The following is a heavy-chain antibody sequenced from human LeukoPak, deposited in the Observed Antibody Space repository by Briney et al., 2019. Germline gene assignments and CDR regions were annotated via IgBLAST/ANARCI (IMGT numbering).Heavy chain of an antibody. CDR1: GYSISSGYY. Sequence: PSETLSLTCTVSGYSISSGYYWAWIRQPPGKGLEWIGYIYHSGSTNYNPSLKSRVTISVDTSKNQFSLKLSSVTAADTAVYYCARAGIAAAGTGDFDYWGQGTLVTVSS. J-gene: IGHJ4*02. CDR2: IYHSGST. D-gene: IGHD6-13*01. CDR3: ARAGIAAAGTGDFDY. V-gene: IGHV4-38-2*02.